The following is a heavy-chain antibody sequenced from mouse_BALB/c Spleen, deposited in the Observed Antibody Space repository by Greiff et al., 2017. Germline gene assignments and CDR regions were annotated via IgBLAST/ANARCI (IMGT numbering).Heavy chain of an antibody. CDR1: GFTFSSYG. V-gene: IGHV5-6*01. CDR2: ISSGGSYT. CDR3: ARQYGNYYFDY. J-gene: IGHJ2*01. D-gene: IGHD2-10*02. Sequence: EVKLVESGGDLVKPGGSLKLSCAASGFTFSSYGMSWVRQTPDKRLEWVATISSGGSYTYYPDSVKGRFTISRDNAKNTLYLQMSSLKSEDTAMYYCARQYGNYYFDYWGQGTTLTVSS.